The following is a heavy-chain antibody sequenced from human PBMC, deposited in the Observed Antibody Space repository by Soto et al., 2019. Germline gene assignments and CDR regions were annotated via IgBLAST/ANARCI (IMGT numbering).Heavy chain of an antibody. Sequence: GGSLRLSCAASGFTFSSYAMSWVRQAPGKGLEWVSAISGSGGSTYYADSVKGRFTISRDNSKNTLYLQMNSLRAEDTAVYYCAKDGGGIVATFGFGLQKYYFDYWGQGTLVTVSS. CDR1: GFTFSSYA. D-gene: IGHD5-12*01. V-gene: IGHV3-23*01. CDR3: AKDGGGIVATFGFGLQKYYFDY. CDR2: ISGSGGST. J-gene: IGHJ4*02.